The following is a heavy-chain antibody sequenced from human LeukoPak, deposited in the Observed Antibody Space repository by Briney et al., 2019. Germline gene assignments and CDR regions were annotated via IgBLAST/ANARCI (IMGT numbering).Heavy chain of an antibody. Sequence: ASVKVSCEASGGTFSSYAISWVRQAPGQGLEWMGGIIPIFGTANYAQKFQGRVTITADESTSTAYMELSSLRSEDTAVYYCARGCPATNIAARGGWWFDPWGQGTLVTVSS. CDR3: ARGCPATNIAARGGWWFDP. D-gene: IGHD6-6*01. CDR2: IIPIFGTA. J-gene: IGHJ5*02. CDR1: GGTFSSYA. V-gene: IGHV1-69*13.